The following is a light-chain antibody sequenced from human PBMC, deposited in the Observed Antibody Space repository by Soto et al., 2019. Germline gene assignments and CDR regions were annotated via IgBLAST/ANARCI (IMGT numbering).Light chain of an antibody. V-gene: IGLV2-11*01. J-gene: IGLJ1*01. Sequence: QSALTQARSVSGSPGQSLTISCTGTSSDVGGYNYVSWYQQYPGQVPKLMIYDVTKRPSGVPDRFSGSKSGNTASLTISGLQAEDEADYYCCLHAVTYTYVFGTGTKVTVL. CDR2: DVT. CDR1: SSDVGGYNY. CDR3: CLHAVTYTYV.